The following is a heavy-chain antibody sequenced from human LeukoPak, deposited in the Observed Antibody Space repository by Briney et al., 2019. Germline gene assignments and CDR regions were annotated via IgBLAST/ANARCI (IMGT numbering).Heavy chain of an antibody. V-gene: IGHV3-74*01. CDR3: ARSQAHSNFDH. Sequence: PGGSLRLSCAASGFTFSNYWMHWVRQAPGKGLVWVSRINTEGTTTSYADSEEGRFTISRDNAKNTLYLQMNSLRSEDTAMYYCARSQAHSNFDHWGQGTLVTVSS. J-gene: IGHJ4*02. CDR2: INTEGTTT. CDR1: GFTFSNYW.